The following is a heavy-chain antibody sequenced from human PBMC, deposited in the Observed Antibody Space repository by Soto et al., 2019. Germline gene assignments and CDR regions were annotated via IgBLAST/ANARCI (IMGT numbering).Heavy chain of an antibody. D-gene: IGHD6-13*01. CDR3: ARDLAAGDY. V-gene: IGHV1-46*01. CDR1: GYTFINYY. CDR2: YNPTSGST. J-gene: IGHJ4*02. Sequence: QVQLVQSGAEVKKPGASVKLSCKASGYTFINYYRHWVRQAPGQGLECMGIYNPTSGSTNYAQKFQGRVTLTMDTSTRTVYMELSSLRFDDTAVYYWARDLAAGDYWGQGTLVTVSS.